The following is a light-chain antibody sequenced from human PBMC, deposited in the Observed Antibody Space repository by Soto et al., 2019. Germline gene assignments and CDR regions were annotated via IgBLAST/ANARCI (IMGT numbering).Light chain of an antibody. Sequence: IQLTQSPSTLSASGGDRVTINCRASQSISSWLAWYQQKPGKAPKLLIFDASSLQSGVPSRFSGSGSGTDFTLTISSLQPEDFATYYCQQSYSTPITFGQGTRLEIK. CDR3: QQSYSTPIT. J-gene: IGKJ5*01. V-gene: IGKV1-39*01. CDR2: DAS. CDR1: QSISSW.